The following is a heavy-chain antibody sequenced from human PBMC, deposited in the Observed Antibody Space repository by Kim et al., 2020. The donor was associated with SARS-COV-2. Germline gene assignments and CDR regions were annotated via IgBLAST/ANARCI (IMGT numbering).Heavy chain of an antibody. CDR3: ARRLYYFDY. V-gene: IGHV4-39*01. D-gene: IGHD2-21*02. J-gene: IGHJ4*02. CDR2: GRP. Sequence: GRPHTNPSLKRRVTISVDTSKNQLPLKLSSVTAADTAVYYWARRLYYFDYWGQGTLVTVSS.